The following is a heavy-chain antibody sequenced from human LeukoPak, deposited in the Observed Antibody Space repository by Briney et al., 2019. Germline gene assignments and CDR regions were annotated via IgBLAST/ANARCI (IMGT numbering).Heavy chain of an antibody. CDR2: AYYSGIT. D-gene: IGHD3-10*01. CDR3: ARHYHYYVSGSYVDY. Sequence: SETLSLTCTVSGDSISSNSYYWGWIRQPPGKGLECIGIAYYSGITYYNPSLKSRVTISVDTSKNQFSLKLSSVTAADTAVYYCARHYHYYVSGSYVDYWGQGTLVTVSS. J-gene: IGHJ4*02. CDR1: GDSISSNSYY. V-gene: IGHV4-39*01.